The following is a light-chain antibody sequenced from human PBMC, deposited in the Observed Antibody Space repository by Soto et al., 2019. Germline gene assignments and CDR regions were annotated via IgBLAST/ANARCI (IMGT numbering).Light chain of an antibody. J-gene: IGLJ2*01. Sequence: QSVLTQPPSASGTPGQRVTISCSGSSSNIGSNYVYWYQQLPGTDPKLLIYRNNQRPSGVPDRFSGSKSGTSASLAISGLRSEAEDDYYCAAWDDSLSGPVFGGGTKLTVL. CDR2: RNN. CDR1: SSNIGSNY. V-gene: IGLV1-47*01. CDR3: AAWDDSLSGPV.